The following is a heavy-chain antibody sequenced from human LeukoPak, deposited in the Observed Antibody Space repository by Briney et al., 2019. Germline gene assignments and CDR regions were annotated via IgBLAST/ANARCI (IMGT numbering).Heavy chain of an antibody. CDR2: IKQDGSEK. V-gene: IGHV3-7*03. CDR3: AKEVVGATPDAFDI. Sequence: PGGSLRLSCAASGFTFSSYWMSWVRQAPGKGLEWVANIKQDGSEKYYADSVKGRFTISRDNSKNTLYLQMNSLRAEDTAVYYCAKEVVGATPDAFDIWGQGTMVTVSS. J-gene: IGHJ3*02. CDR1: GFTFSSYW. D-gene: IGHD1-26*01.